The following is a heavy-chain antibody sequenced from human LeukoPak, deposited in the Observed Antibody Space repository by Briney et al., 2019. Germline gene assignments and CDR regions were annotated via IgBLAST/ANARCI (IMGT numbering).Heavy chain of an antibody. CDR1: GFTYSSYA. J-gene: IGHJ3*02. V-gene: IGHV3-23*01. CDR2: ISGSGGST. Sequence: GGSLRLSCAASGFTYSSYAMSWVRQAPGKGLEWVSAISGSGGSTYYADSVKGRFTISRDNSKTTLYLQMNSLRAEDTAVYYCARGPSSVNDAFDIWGQGTMVTVSS. CDR3: ARGPSSVNDAFDI. D-gene: IGHD3-10*01.